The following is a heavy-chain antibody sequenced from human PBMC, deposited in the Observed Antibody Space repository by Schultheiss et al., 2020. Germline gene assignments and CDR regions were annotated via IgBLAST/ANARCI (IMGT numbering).Heavy chain of an antibody. CDR3: AKGTSVAATSYYYYYGMDV. D-gene: IGHD6-19*01. CDR2: IYTSGST. CDR1: GGSFSGYY. J-gene: IGHJ6*02. V-gene: IGHV4-59*10. Sequence: SETLSLTCAVYGGSFSGYYWSWIRQPAGKGLEWIGRIYTSGSTNYNPSLKSRVTISVDTSKNQFSLKLSSVTAADTAVYYCAKGTSVAATSYYYYYGMDVWGQGTTVTVSS.